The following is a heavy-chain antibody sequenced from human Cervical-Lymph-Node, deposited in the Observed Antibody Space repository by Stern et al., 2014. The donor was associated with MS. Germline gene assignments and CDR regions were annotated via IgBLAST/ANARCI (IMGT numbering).Heavy chain of an antibody. D-gene: IGHD3-22*01. CDR1: GFSFSNAW. V-gene: IGHV3-15*01. CDR3: TTKHYYDTTSYYLPLDF. Sequence: VQLVESGGGLIKPGGSLRLSCAASGFSFSNAWMSWVRQAPGKGLEGIGRIKSKTDGETTDYAAPVNGRFTISRDDSKNMVYMHMNSLKMEDTAVYYCTTKHYYDTTSYYLPLDFWGQGTLVTVSS. CDR2: IKSKTDGETT. J-gene: IGHJ4*02.